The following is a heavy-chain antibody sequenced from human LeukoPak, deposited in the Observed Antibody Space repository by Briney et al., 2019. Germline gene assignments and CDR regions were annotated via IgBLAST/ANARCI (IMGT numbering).Heavy chain of an antibody. J-gene: IGHJ6*02. D-gene: IGHD3-3*01. Sequence: SETLSLTCTVSGGSISSYYWSWIRQPPGKGLEWIGYIYYSGSTNYNPSLKSRVTISVDTSKNQFSLKLSSVTAADTAVYYCARITIFGVVGTMDVWGQGTTVTVSS. CDR3: ARITIFGVVGTMDV. CDR2: IYYSGST. V-gene: IGHV4-59*01. CDR1: GGSISSYY.